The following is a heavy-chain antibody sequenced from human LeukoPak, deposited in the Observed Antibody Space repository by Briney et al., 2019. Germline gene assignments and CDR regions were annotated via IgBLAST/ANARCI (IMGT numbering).Heavy chain of an antibody. V-gene: IGHV3-21*01. CDR3: ARDETGWSRDY. J-gene: IGHJ4*02. CDR1: GXTFSSYS. CDR2: ISASGSHI. D-gene: IGHD6-19*01. Sequence: GGSLRLSCSASGXTFSSYSMSWVCQAPGKGLEWVSSISASGSHIYFAESLKGRFTISRDNSKNSLYLEINSLRAEDTAVYFCARDETGWSRDYWGQGTLVTVSS.